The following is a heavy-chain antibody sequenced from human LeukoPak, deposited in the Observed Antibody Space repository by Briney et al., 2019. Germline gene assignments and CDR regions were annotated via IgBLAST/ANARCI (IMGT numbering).Heavy chain of an antibody. V-gene: IGHV3-30-3*01. CDR2: ISYDGSNK. J-gene: IGHJ4*02. CDR3: AKDSGYDFPEDFDY. CDR1: GFTFSSYA. Sequence: PGGSLRLSCAASGFTFSSYAMHWVRQAPGKGLEWVAVISYDGSNKYYADSVKGRFTISRDNAKNSLYLQMNSLRAEDTALYYCAKDSGYDFPEDFDYWGQGTLVTVSS. D-gene: IGHD5-12*01.